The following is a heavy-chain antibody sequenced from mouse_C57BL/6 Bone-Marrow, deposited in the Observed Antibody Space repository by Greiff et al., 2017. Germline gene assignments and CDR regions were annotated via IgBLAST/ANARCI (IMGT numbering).Heavy chain of an antibody. D-gene: IGHD2-12*01. CDR2: IDPRTGST. Sequence: QVQLQQSGAELARPGASVTLSCKASGYTFTGYGMRWVKQTPVHGLEWIGAIDPRTGSTYYNEKFKGKARLTADKSSSTAYMELRSLTSEDSAVYYCTRNPSVEGSYDIDYWGQGTTLTVSS. V-gene: IGHV1-15*01. CDR3: TRNPSVEGSYDIDY. J-gene: IGHJ2*01. CDR1: GYTFTGYG.